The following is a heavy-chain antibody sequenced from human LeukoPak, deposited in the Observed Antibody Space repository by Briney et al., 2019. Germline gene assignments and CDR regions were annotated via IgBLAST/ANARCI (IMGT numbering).Heavy chain of an antibody. CDR3: ARDRQWLVQWFDDY. D-gene: IGHD6-19*01. CDR1: GYTFTSYG. J-gene: IGHJ4*02. CDR2: ISAYNGNT. V-gene: IGHV1-18*01. Sequence: ASVKVSCKASGYTFTSYGISWVRQAPGQGLEWMGWISAYNGNTNYAQKLQGRVTVTTDTSTSTAYMELRSLRSDDTAVYYCARDRQWLVQWFDDYWGQGTLVTVSS.